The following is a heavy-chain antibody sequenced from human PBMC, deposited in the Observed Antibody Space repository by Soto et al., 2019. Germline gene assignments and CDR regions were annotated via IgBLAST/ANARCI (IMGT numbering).Heavy chain of an antibody. J-gene: IGHJ4*02. CDR2: IDQGGSAT. V-gene: IGHV3-7*01. D-gene: IGHD3-22*01. Sequence: VQLVESGGGLVQPGGSLRLSCAASGFAFNRYFMTWVRQAPGKGLEWVATIDQGGSATYYVDSVKGRFTISRDNAKNLLYVQSHSPRGEDTALYYCARHCAHDSINYSSSDRLDYWGQGTLVTVSS. CDR1: GFAFNRYF. CDR3: ARHCAHDSINYSSSDRLDY.